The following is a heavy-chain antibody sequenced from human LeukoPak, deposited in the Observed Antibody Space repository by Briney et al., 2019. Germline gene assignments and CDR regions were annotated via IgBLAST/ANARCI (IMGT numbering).Heavy chain of an antibody. CDR1: GFTFSSYA. Sequence: GGSLRLSCAASGFTFSSYAMSWVRQAPGKGLEWVSAISGSGGSTYCADSVKGRFTISRDNSKNTLYLQMNSLRAEDTAVYYCAKDLLRNTAMVTGYYYYYYMDVWGKGTTVTVSS. CDR3: AKDLLRNTAMVTGYYYYYYMDV. D-gene: IGHD5-18*01. CDR2: ISGSGGST. J-gene: IGHJ6*03. V-gene: IGHV3-23*01.